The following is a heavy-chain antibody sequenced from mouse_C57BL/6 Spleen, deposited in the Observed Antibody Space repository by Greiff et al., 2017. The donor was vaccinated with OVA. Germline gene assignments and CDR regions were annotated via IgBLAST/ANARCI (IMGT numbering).Heavy chain of an antibody. CDR2: INPNNGGT. V-gene: IGHV1-18*01. CDR1: GYTFTDYN. D-gene: IGHD2-10*02. CDR3: ARSEYGNYGYFDV. Sequence: EVQLQQPGPELVKPGASVKIPCKASGYTFTDYNMDWVKQSHGKGLEWIGDINPNNGGTNYNQKFKGKATLTVDKSSSTAYMELRSLTSEDTAVYYCARSEYGNYGYFDVWGTGTTVTVSS. J-gene: IGHJ1*03.